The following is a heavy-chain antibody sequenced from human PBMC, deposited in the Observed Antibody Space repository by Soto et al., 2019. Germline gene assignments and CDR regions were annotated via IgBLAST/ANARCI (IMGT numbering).Heavy chain of an antibody. CDR1: GFTFSSYI. D-gene: IGHD5-12*01. CDR3: ARVDSGYALGDFDY. V-gene: IGHV3-21*01. J-gene: IGHJ4*02. Sequence: GGSLRLSCAASGFTFSSYIMNWVRQAPGKGLEWVSSISSSSSYIYYADSVKGRFTISRDNAKNSLYLQMNSLRAEDTAVYYCARVDSGYALGDFDYWGQGTLVTVSS. CDR2: ISSSSSYI.